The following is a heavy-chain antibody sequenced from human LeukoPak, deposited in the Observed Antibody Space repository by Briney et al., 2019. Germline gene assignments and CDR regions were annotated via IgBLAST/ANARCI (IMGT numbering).Heavy chain of an antibody. CDR2: ISGSGGST. Sequence: GGSLRLSCAASGFTFSTYAMSWVRQAPGKGLEWVSTISGSGGSTYYADSVKGRFTISRDNAKNSLFLQMNSLRDEDTAVYYCARRFDSWGRGTLVTVSS. V-gene: IGHV3-23*01. J-gene: IGHJ5*01. CDR1: GFTFSTYA. CDR3: ARRFDS.